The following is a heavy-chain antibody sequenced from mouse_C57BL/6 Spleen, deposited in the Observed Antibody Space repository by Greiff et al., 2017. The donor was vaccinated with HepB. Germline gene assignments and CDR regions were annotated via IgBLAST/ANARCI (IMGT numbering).Heavy chain of an antibody. D-gene: IGHD1-1*01. J-gene: IGHJ1*03. V-gene: IGHV2-2*01. CDR2: IWSGGST. CDR1: GFSLTSYG. Sequence: VQLVESGPGLVQPSQSLSITCTVSGFSLTSYGVHWVRQSPGKGLEWLGVIWSGGSTDYNAAFISRLSISKDNSKSQVFFKMNSLQADDTAIYYCARQIYYYGSRYFDVWGTGTTVTVSS. CDR3: ARQIYYYGSRYFDV.